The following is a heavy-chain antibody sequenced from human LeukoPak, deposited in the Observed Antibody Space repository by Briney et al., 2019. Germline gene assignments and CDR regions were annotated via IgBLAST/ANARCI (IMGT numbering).Heavy chain of an antibody. CDR3: ARESEFVGPPAGFEY. J-gene: IGHJ4*02. Sequence: GGSLRLSCAVSGFTFGIWEMIWVRQAPGKGPEGISYISNSGSTINYADSVRGRFTVSRDNAKNLLYLQMDRLRAEDTAIYFCARESEFVGPPAGFEYWGPGTLVTVSS. CDR1: GFTFGIWE. D-gene: IGHD1-26*01. CDR2: ISNSGSTI. V-gene: IGHV3-48*03.